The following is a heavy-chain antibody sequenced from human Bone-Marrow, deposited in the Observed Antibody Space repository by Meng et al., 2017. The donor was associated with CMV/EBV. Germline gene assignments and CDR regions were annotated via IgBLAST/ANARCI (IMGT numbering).Heavy chain of an antibody. CDR2: INSDGSST. Sequence: GGSLRLSCAASGFTFSRYWMQWVRQAPGKGLVWVSRINSDGSSTNYADSVKGRFTISRDNSKNTLYLQMNSLRAEDTAVYYCARTSPGIAARLGFDYWGQGTLVTLSS. V-gene: IGHV3-74*01. D-gene: IGHD6-6*01. CDR3: ARTSPGIAARLGFDY. J-gene: IGHJ4*02. CDR1: GFTFSRYW.